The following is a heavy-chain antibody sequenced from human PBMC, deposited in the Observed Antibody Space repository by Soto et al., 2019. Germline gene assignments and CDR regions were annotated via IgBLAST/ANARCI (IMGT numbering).Heavy chain of an antibody. CDR2: INAGNGNT. CDR1: GYTFTTYA. D-gene: IGHD6-19*01. CDR3: ARAVAVPADFDY. J-gene: IGHJ4*02. V-gene: IGHV1-3*01. Sequence: GASVKVSCKSSGYTFTTYAMHCVRQAPGQRLEWMGWINAGNGNTKYSQKFQGRVTITRDTSASTAYMELSSLRSEDTAVYYCARAVAVPADFDYWGQGTLVTVSS.